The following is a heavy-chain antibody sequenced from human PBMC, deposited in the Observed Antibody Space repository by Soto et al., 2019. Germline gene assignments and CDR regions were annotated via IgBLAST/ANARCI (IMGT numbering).Heavy chain of an antibody. CDR1: GFTFSSYA. CDR2: ISNDGMNT. D-gene: IGHD2-2*01. J-gene: IGHJ3*02. V-gene: IGHV3-30*04. Sequence: GGSLRLSCVASGFTFSSYALHWVRQAPGKGLEWVALISNDGMNTFYADSVKGRMTVSRDKAEKTMYLQMNSLTAEDTAVYYCARVGGGYQLLHAFDIWGQGTMVTVSS. CDR3: ARVGGGYQLLHAFDI.